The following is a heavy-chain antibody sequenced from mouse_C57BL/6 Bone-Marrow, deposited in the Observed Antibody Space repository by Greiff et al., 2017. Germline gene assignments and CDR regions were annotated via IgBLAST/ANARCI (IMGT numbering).Heavy chain of an antibody. CDR2: IYPGSGST. CDR1: GYTFTSYW. Sequence: QVQLQQPGAELVKPGASVKMSCKASGYTFTSYWITWVKQRPGQGLEWIGVIYPGSGSTNYNEKFKSKATLTVDTSSSAAYIQRSSLTSQDSAVYDCAREGVCGYYDYYAMDYWGQGTSVTVSS. V-gene: IGHV1-55*01. CDR3: AREGVCGYYDYYAMDY. J-gene: IGHJ4*01. D-gene: IGHD2-3*01.